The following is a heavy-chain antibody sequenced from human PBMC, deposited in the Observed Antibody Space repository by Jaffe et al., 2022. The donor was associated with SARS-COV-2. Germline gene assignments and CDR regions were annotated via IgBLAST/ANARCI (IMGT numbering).Heavy chain of an antibody. CDR1: GFTFSSYA. CDR2: ISGSGGST. CDR3: AKRPFVSPKSGLWFDY. J-gene: IGHJ4*02. Sequence: EVQLLESGGGLVQPGGSLRLSCAASGFTFSSYAMSWVRQAPGKGLEWVSAISGSGGSTYYADSVKGRFTISRDNSKNTLYLQMNSLRAEDTAVYYCAKRPFVSPKSGLWFDYWGQGTLVTVSS. D-gene: IGHD3-16*01. V-gene: IGHV3-23*01.